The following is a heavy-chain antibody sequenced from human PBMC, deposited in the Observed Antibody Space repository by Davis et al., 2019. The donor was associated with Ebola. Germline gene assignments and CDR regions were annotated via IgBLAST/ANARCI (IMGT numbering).Heavy chain of an antibody. CDR3: ARDLWL. Sequence: GESLKISCAASGFTFSGSAMHWVRQASGKGLEWVGRIRSKANSYATAYAASVKGRFTISRDDSKNTAYLQMNSLKTEDTAVYYCARDLWLWGQGTLVTVSS. CDR2: IRSKANSYAT. CDR1: GFTFSGSA. J-gene: IGHJ4*02. V-gene: IGHV3-73*01. D-gene: IGHD3-3*01.